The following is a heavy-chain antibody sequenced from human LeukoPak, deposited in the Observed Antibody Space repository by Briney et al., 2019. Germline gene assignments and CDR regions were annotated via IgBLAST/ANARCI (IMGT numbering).Heavy chain of an antibody. V-gene: IGHV3-21*01. CDR3: AREGWYGLYYFDY. CDR1: GFTFSTYI. D-gene: IGHD6-19*01. Sequence: GGSLRLSCAASGFTFSTYIMNRVRQAPGKGLQRVSCISITSSYIYDADSVKGRFTISRDNAKNSLYLQMNSLRAEDTAVYYCAREGWYGLYYFDYWGQGTLVTVSS. J-gene: IGHJ4*02. CDR2: ISITSSYI.